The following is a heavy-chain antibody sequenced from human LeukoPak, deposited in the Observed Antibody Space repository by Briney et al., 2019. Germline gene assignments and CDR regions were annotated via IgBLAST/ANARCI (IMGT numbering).Heavy chain of an antibody. D-gene: IGHD3-22*01. CDR3: ARDSSGYLFDY. CDR2: IYYSGST. Sequence: PSETLSLTCTVSGGSISSGDCYWSWIRQPPGKGLEWIGYIYYSGSTYYNPSLKSRVTISVDTSKNQFSLKLSSVTAADTAVYYCARDSSGYLFDYWGQGTLVTVSS. CDR1: GGSISSGDCY. J-gene: IGHJ4*02. V-gene: IGHV4-30-4*08.